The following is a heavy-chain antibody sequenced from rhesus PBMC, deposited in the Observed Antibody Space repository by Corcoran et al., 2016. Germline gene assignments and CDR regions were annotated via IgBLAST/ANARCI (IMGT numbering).Heavy chain of an antibody. CDR1: GFSLSTSGMG. V-gene: IGHV2S1*01. Sequence: QVTLKESGPALVKPTQTLTLTYTFSGFSLSTSGMGVGWIRQPTGKALEWLASIYWDDDKYSSTSLKSRLTISTDTSKNQVVLTMTNMDPVDTATYYFARTREYRPDYWGQGVLVTVSS. CDR3: ARTREYRPDY. J-gene: IGHJ4*01. D-gene: IGHD4-23*01. CDR2: IYWDDDK.